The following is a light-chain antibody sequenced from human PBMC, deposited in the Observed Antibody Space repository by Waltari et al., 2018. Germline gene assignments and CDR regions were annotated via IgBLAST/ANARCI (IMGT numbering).Light chain of an antibody. CDR3: QQYNNWRT. V-gene: IGKV3-15*01. CDR1: QSIARN. Sequence: EVLMTQSPPTLSVSPGERATLSCRASQSIARNLARYQQKPGQAPMLRIYGASTRATDVPDRFSGSGSETEFTLTISSLQSEDFAVYYCQQYNNWRTFGQGTKLEIK. J-gene: IGKJ2*01. CDR2: GAS.